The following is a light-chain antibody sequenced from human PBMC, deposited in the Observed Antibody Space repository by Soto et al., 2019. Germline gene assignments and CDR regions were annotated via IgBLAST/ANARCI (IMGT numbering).Light chain of an antibody. CDR2: RNN. V-gene: IGLV1-47*01. J-gene: IGLJ2*01. CDR3: AAWDDSLSGVV. Sequence: QAVVTQPPSASGTPGQSVTISCSGSSSNIGSNFIYWYQQLPGTAPKLLIYRNNERPSGVPDRFSGSKSGTSASLAISGLRSEDEADYHCAAWDDSLSGVVFGGGTKLTVL. CDR1: SSNIGSNF.